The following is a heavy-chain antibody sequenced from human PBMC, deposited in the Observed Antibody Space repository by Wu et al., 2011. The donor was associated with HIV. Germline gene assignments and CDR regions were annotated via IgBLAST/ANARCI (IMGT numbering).Heavy chain of an antibody. CDR3: ARRPFDWLVPFSTR. Sequence: QVQLVQSGAEVKKPGASVRVSCKASGYTFTGYHMHWVRQAPGQGLEWMGGISPMFGSPDYAQKFQGRVTITTDESARTAYMELSSLRFEDTAVYYCARRPFDWLVPFSTRWGQGTLVVVSS. CDR1: GYTFTGYH. D-gene: IGHD3-9*01. CDR2: ISPMFGSP. J-gene: IGHJ4*02. V-gene: IGHV1-69*01.